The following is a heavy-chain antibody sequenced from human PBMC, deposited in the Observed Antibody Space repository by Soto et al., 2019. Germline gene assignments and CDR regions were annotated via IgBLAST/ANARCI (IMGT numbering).Heavy chain of an antibody. CDR2: ISGSGETT. D-gene: IGHD3-10*01. V-gene: IGHV3-11*01. CDR3: ANDPYYYASEY. J-gene: IGHJ4*02. Sequence: QVHLVESGGGLVKPGGSLRLSCAASGFTFSDSYMTWIRQAPGKGLEWVSYISGSGETTYYADSVKGRFTVSRDNAKKSLYLQMNSLRAEDTAVYYCANDPYYYASEYWGQGTLVTVSS. CDR1: GFTFSDSY.